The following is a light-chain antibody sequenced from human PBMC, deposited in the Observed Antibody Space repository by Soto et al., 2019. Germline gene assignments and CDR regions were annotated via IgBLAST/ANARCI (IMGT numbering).Light chain of an antibody. CDR1: QSISSW. CDR2: KAS. Sequence: DIQMTQSPSTLSASVGDRVTITCRASQSISSWLAWYQQKQGKAPKLLIYKASSLESGVPSRFSVSGSGTEFNLTISSLQPDDFATYYCQQYNSYSHTFGQGTKLEIK. CDR3: QQYNSYSHT. V-gene: IGKV1-5*03. J-gene: IGKJ2*01.